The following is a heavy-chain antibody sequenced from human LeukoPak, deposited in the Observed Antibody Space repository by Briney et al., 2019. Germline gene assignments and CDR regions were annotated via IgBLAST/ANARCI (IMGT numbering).Heavy chain of an antibody. CDR2: INPNSGGT. J-gene: IGHJ6*03. CDR3: ARETSSPPYSSSWYLFGGSNYYMDV. V-gene: IGHV1-2*02. D-gene: IGHD6-13*01. CDR1: GYTFTGYY. Sequence: ASVKVSCKASGYTFTGYYMHWVRQAPGQGLEWMGWINPNSGGTNYAQKFQGRVTMTRDTSISTAYMELSRLRSDDTAVYYCARETSSPPYSSSWYLFGGSNYYMDVWGKGTTVTISS.